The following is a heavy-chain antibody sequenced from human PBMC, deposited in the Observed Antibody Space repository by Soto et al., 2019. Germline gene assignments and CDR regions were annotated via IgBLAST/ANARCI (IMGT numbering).Heavy chain of an antibody. CDR1: GGSISSYY. J-gene: IGHJ5*02. CDR2: IYYSGST. Sequence: QVQLQESGPGLVKPSETLSLTCTVSGGSISSYYWSWIRQPPGKGLEWIGYIYYSGSTNYNPSLKSRVTISVDTYKNQFSLKRSSVTAADTAVYYCARYITMVRGVNSPAYWFDPWGQGTLVTVSS. V-gene: IGHV4-59*01. D-gene: IGHD3-10*01. CDR3: ARYITMVRGVNSPAYWFDP.